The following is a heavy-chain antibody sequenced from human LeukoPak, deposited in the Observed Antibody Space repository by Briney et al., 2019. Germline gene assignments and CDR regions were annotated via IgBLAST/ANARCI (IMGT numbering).Heavy chain of an antibody. CDR1: GYTFTSYG. D-gene: IGHD2-2*01. V-gene: IGHV1-18*01. CDR3: ARVEIVVVPAAIYYYYYMDV. CDR2: IGAYNGNT. J-gene: IGHJ6*03. Sequence: GASVKVSCKASGYTFTSYGISWVRQAPGQGLEWMGWIGAYNGNTNYALKLQGRVTMTTDTSTSTAYMELRSLRSDDTAVYYCARVEIVVVPAAIYYYYYMDVWGKGTTVTVSS.